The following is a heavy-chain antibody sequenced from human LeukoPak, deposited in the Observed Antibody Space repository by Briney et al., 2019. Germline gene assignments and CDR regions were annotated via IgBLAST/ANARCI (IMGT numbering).Heavy chain of an antibody. Sequence: GSLRLSCAASGFTVSSNYMSWVRQAPGKGLEWVSVIYSGGSTYYADSVKGRFTISRDNSKNTLYLQMNSLRAEDTAEYYCARVKAGYYYYMDVWGKGTTVTVSS. CDR2: IYSGGST. J-gene: IGHJ6*03. CDR1: GFTVSSNY. D-gene: IGHD3-10*01. CDR3: ARVKAGYYYYMDV. V-gene: IGHV3-53*01.